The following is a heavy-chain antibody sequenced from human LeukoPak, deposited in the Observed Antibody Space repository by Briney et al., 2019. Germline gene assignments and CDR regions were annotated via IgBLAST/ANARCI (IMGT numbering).Heavy chain of an antibody. CDR3: ARLYYYDSSGYYYERDYFDY. Sequence: GGSLRLSCAASGFTFSSYAMSWVRQAPGKGLEWVSVISGSGDTTNYADSVKGRFTISRDNSKNTLYLQMNSLRAEDTAVYYCARLYYYDSSGYYYERDYFDYWGQGTLVTVSS. CDR2: ISGSGDTT. D-gene: IGHD3-22*01. J-gene: IGHJ4*02. V-gene: IGHV3-23*01. CDR1: GFTFSSYA.